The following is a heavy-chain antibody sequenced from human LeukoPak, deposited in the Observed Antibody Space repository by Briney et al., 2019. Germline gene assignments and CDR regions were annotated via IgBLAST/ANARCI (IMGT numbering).Heavy chain of an antibody. Sequence: WGSLSLSCAASGFTFSSYCMHWVRQAPGKGLEWVGDIWYGGSNKYYADSVKGRFNTSRDKSKNTLYLQRNSLRAEDTAVYYCARDSGGGRSSWFDTWGQGKLVTVSS. CDR2: IWYGGSNK. CDR3: ARDSGGGRSSWFDT. V-gene: IGHV3-33*01. D-gene: IGHD6-13*01. J-gene: IGHJ5*02. CDR1: GFTFSSYC.